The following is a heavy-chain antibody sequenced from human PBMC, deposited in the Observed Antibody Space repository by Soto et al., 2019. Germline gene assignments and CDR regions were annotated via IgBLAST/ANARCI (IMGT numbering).Heavy chain of an antibody. Sequence: QVQLQQWGAGLLKPSETLSLTCAVYGGSFSGYYWSWIRPPPGKGLEWIGEINHSGSTNYNPSLKSRVTISVDTSKNQFSLKLSSVTAADTAVYYCARGLYSSSWYGDFAEWFDPWGQGTLVTVSS. J-gene: IGHJ5*02. D-gene: IGHD6-13*01. V-gene: IGHV4-34*01. CDR3: ARGLYSSSWYGDFAEWFDP. CDR2: INHSGST. CDR1: GGSFSGYY.